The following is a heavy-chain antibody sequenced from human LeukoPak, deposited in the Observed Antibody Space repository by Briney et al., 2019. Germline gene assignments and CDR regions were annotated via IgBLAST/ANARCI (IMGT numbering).Heavy chain of an antibody. Sequence: ASVKVSCKASGYTFTSYAMNWVRQAPGQGLEWMGWINTNTGNPTYAQGFTGRFVFSLDTSVSTAYLQISSLKAEDTAVYYCARSSFGGVIVMFDYWGQGTLVTVSS. D-gene: IGHD3-16*02. CDR2: INTNTGNP. CDR1: GYTFTSYA. CDR3: ARSSFGGVIVMFDY. V-gene: IGHV7-4-1*02. J-gene: IGHJ4*02.